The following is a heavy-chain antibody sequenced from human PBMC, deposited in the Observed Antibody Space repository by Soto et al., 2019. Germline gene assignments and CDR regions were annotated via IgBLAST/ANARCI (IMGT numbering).Heavy chain of an antibody. V-gene: IGHV1-69*06. CDR1: GGTFSSYA. J-gene: IGHJ4*02. CDR3: AREGATPVLGAGGTCFDY. CDR2: IIPIFGTE. D-gene: IGHD1-26*01. Sequence: QVQLVQSGAEVKKPGSSVKVSCKASGGTFSSYAISWVRQAPGQGLEWMGGIIPIFGTENYAQKFQGRVTITAEKATSTAYMELSSLRSEDTAVYYCAREGATPVLGAGGTCFDYWGQGTLVTVSS.